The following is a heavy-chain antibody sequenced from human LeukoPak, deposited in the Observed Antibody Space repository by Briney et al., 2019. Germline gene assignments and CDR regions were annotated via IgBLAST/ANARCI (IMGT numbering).Heavy chain of an antibody. V-gene: IGHV1-69*04. Sequence: VASVKVSCKASGGTFSSYAISWVRQAPGQGLEWMGRIIPILGIANYAQKFQGRVTITADKPTSTAYMELSSLRSEDTAVYYCARDRGGVGTMIVVAYYWGQGTLVTVSS. D-gene: IGHD3-22*01. CDR3: ARDRGGVGTMIVVAYY. CDR1: GGTFSSYA. J-gene: IGHJ4*02. CDR2: IIPILGIA.